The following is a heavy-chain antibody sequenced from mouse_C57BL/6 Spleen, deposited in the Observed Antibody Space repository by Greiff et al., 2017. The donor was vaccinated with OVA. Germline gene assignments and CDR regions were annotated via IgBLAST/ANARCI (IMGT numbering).Heavy chain of an antibody. Sequence: VQLKQPGAELVMPGASVKLSCKASGYTFTSYWMHWVKQRPGQGLEWIGEIDPSDSYTNYNQKFKGKSTLTVDKSSSTAYMQLSSLTSEDSAVYYCAREDGNLDWFAYWGQGTLVTVSA. CDR3: AREDGNLDWFAY. V-gene: IGHV1-69*01. J-gene: IGHJ3*01. CDR2: IDPSDSYT. CDR1: GYTFTSYW. D-gene: IGHD2-1*01.